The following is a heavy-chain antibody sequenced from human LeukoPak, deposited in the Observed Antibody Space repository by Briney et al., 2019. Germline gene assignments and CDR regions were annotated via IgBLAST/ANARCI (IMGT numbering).Heavy chain of an antibody. D-gene: IGHD5-18*01. CDR1: GFTFSSYS. CDR2: ISSSSSTI. J-gene: IGHJ4*02. Sequence: GGSLRLSCAASGFTFSSYSMNWVRQAPGKGLEWVSYISSSSSTIYYADSVKGRFTISRDNSKNTLYLQMNSLRAEDTAVYYCARGSSGYSYGYGNYWGQGTLVTVSS. CDR3: ARGSSGYSYGYGNY. V-gene: IGHV3-48*01.